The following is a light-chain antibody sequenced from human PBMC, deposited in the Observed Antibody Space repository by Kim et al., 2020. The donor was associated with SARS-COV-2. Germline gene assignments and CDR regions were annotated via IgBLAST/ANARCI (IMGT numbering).Light chain of an antibody. CDR3: QQYNNYPWT. Sequence: DIQMTQSPSTLSASVEDRVTITCRASQSISSWLAWYQQKPGKAPKLLIYKASSLESGVPSRFSGSGSGTEFTLTISSLQPDDFATYYCQQYNNYPWTFGQGTKVDIK. V-gene: IGKV1-5*03. CDR2: KAS. J-gene: IGKJ1*01. CDR1: QSISSW.